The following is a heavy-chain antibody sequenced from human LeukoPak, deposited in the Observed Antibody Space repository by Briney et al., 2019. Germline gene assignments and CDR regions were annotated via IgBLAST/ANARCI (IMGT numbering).Heavy chain of an antibody. V-gene: IGHV3-7*03. D-gene: IGHD5-12*01. J-gene: IGHJ3*02. CDR3: ARDSRPGYGGAHDI. CDR2: IKLDGSEK. Sequence: GGSLRLSCVASGFTFGKYWMSWVRQAPGKGLEWVANIKLDGSEKNYVDSVKGRFTISRDNTKNSLYLQMNSLRVEDTAVYYCARDSRPGYGGAHDIWGPGTMVTVSS. CDR1: GFTFGKYW.